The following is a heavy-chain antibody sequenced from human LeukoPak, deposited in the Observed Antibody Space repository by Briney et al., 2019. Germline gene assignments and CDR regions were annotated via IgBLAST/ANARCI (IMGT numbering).Heavy chain of an antibody. Sequence: ASVKVSCQASGYTFTSYYMHWVRQAPGQGLEWMGLINPTGSSTGYAQKFQGRVTMTRDMSTSTDYMELSSLRSEDTAIYYCARDNTVGDNAWWFDPWGQGTLVTVSS. J-gene: IGHJ5*02. CDR2: INPTGSST. D-gene: IGHD4-23*01. CDR1: GYTFTSYY. CDR3: ARDNTVGDNAWWFDP. V-gene: IGHV1-46*01.